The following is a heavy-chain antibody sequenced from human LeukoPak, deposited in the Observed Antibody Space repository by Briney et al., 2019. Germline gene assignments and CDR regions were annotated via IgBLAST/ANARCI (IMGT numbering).Heavy chain of an antibody. V-gene: IGHV3-30*01. CDR2: ISYDGSNK. CDR1: GFTFSSYA. J-gene: IGHJ4*02. CDR3: ARLGLVRTIDY. Sequence: GGSLRLSCAASGFTFSSYAMHWVRQAPGKGLEWVAVISYDGSNKYHADSVKGRFTISRDNSKNTLYLQMNSLRAEDTAVYYCARLGLVRTIDYWGQGTLVTVSS. D-gene: IGHD1-14*01.